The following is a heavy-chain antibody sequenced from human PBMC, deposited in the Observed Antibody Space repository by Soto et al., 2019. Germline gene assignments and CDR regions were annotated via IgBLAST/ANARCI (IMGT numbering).Heavy chain of an antibody. D-gene: IGHD5-12*01. V-gene: IGHV1-46*01. CDR2: INPSCGRT. J-gene: IGHJ6*02. CDR3: ASGIVATTYYGMDV. CDR1: GYTFTSYY. Sequence: ASVKVSCKASGYTFTSYYMHWVRQAPGQGLEWMGRINPSCGRTSYAQKFQGRVTITADESTSTAYMELSSLRSEDTAVYYCASGIVATTYYGMDVWGQGTTVTVSS.